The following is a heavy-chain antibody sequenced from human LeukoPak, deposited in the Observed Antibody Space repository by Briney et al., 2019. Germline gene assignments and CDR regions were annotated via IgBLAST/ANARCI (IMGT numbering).Heavy chain of an antibody. V-gene: IGHV4-59*08. D-gene: IGHD2/OR15-2a*01. J-gene: IGHJ4*02. CDR1: GAAIRNYY. CDR3: GSHDRGAENLDY. Sequence: SETLSPTSTVSGAAIRNYYCSCIRQPPGQRLECIRDVSYTGIANHHPSLKSPVTISADTSKNQCSLKLTSCTAAATHAQHCGSHDRGAENLDYWGQGTLVTVSS. CDR2: VSYTGIA.